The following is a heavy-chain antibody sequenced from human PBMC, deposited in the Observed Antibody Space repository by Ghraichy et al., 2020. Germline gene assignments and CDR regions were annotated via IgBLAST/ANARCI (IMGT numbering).Heavy chain of an antibody. CDR1: GFTFSTYG. V-gene: IGHV3-30*18. Sequence: SCAASGFTFSTYGMHWVRQAPGKGLEWVAVISYDGSHGYYADSVKGRFTISRDNSKNTLYLQMNSLRAEDTAGYYCAKGGPGDSPYGYYFDYWGQGTLVTVSS. J-gene: IGHJ4*02. CDR3: AKGGPGDSPYGYYFDY. CDR2: ISYDGSHG. D-gene: IGHD7-27*01.